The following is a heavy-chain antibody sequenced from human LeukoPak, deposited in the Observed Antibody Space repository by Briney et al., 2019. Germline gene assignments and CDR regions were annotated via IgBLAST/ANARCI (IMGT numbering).Heavy chain of an antibody. V-gene: IGHV1-18*01. CDR3: ARGYGGNSCDY. CDR2: NSAYNGNT. J-gene: IGHJ4*02. D-gene: IGHD4-23*01. CDR1: GGTFSSYA. Sequence: ASVKVSCKASGGTFSSYAISWVRQAPGQGLEWMGWNSAYNGNTNYAQKLQGRVTMTTDTSTSTAYMELRSLRSDDTAVYYCARGYGGNSCDYWGQGTLVTVSS.